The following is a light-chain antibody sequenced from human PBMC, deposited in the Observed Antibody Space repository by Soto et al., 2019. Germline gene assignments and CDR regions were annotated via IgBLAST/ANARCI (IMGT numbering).Light chain of an antibody. Sequence: DIQRTQSPSTLSASVGDRVTITCRASQSISSWLAWYQQKPGKAPKLLIYDASSLESGVPSRFSGSGSGTEFTLTISSLQPDDFATYYCQQYNSYWTFGQGTQVDIK. CDR3: QQYNSYWT. J-gene: IGKJ1*01. CDR1: QSISSW. V-gene: IGKV1-5*01. CDR2: DAS.